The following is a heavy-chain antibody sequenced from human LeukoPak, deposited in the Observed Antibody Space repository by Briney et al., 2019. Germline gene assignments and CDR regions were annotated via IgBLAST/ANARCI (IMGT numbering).Heavy chain of an antibody. Sequence: ASETLSLTCAVYGGSFSGYYWSWIRQPPGKGLEWIGEINHSGSTNYNPSLKSRVTISVDTSKNQFSLKLSSVTAADTAVYFCARDFWSGGNWFDPWGQGTLVTVSS. CDR2: INHSGST. CDR3: ARDFWSGGNWFDP. V-gene: IGHV4-34*01. D-gene: IGHD3-3*01. J-gene: IGHJ5*02. CDR1: GGSFSGYY.